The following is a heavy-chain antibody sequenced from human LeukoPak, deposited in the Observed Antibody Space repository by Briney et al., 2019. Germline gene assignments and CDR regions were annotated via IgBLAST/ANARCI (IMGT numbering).Heavy chain of an antibody. J-gene: IGHJ4*02. CDR2: IYHSGST. V-gene: IGHV4-38-2*02. D-gene: IGHD7-27*01. Sequence: SETLSLTCTVSGYSISSGYYWGWIRQPPGKGLEWIGSIYHSGSTYYNPSLKSRVTISVDTSKNQFSLKLSSVTAADTAVYYCARGLIDWGGPDYWGQGTLVTVSS. CDR3: ARGLIDWGGPDY. CDR1: GYSISSGYY.